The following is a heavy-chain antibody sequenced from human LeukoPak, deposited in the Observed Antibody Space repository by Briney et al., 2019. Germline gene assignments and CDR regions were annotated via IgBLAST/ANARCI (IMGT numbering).Heavy chain of an antibody. Sequence: GGSLRLSCAASGFTFSSYAMSWVRQAPGKGLEWVSAISGSGGSTYYADSVKGRFTISRDNSKNTLYLQMNSLRAEDTAVYYCARDRDDYGDYERWFDPWGQGTLVTVSS. V-gene: IGHV3-23*01. D-gene: IGHD4-17*01. CDR1: GFTFSSYA. CDR3: ARDRDDYGDYERWFDP. CDR2: ISGSGGST. J-gene: IGHJ5*02.